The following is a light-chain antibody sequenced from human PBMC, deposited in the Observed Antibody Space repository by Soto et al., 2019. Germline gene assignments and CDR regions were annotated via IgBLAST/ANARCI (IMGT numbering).Light chain of an antibody. CDR2: GAS. J-gene: IGKJ1*01. CDR1: QSVSRNY. CDR3: QHYGRSPRT. V-gene: IGKV3-20*01. Sequence: EIVLTQSPGTLSLSPGEKATLSCRASQSVSRNYLAWYQHKPGQAPRLLIYGASSWATAIPDRFSGSGSGTDLTLPISRLEPEDFAMYYCQHYGRSPRTFGQGTKVEIK.